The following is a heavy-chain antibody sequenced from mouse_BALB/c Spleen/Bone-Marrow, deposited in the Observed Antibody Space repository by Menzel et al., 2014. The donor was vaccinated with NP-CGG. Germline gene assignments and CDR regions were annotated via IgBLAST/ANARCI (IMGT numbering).Heavy chain of an antibody. D-gene: IGHD2-13*01. J-gene: IGHJ4*01. Sequence: QVQLKESGAELVKPGASVKLSCKASGYTFTSYYMYWVKQRPGQGLEWIGEINPSNGGTNFNEKFKSKATLTVDKSSSTAHMQLSSLTSEDSAVYYCTRRLLYYAMDYWGQGTSVTVSS. CDR2: INPSNGGT. CDR1: GYTFTSYY. CDR3: TRRLLYYAMDY. V-gene: IGHV1S81*02.